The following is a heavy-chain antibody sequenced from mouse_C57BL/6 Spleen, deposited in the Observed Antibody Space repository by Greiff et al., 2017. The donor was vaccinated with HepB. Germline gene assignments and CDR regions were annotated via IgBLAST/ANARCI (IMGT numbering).Heavy chain of an antibody. Sequence: QVQLQQPGAELVRPGTSVKLSCKASGYTFTSYWMHWVKQRPGQGLEWIGVIDPSDSYTNYNQKFKGKATLTVDTSSSTAYMQLSSLTSEDSAVYYCARGDITTRMDYWGQGTSVTVSS. V-gene: IGHV1-59*01. CDR3: ARGDITTRMDY. CDR2: IDPSDSYT. D-gene: IGHD1-1*01. J-gene: IGHJ4*01. CDR1: GYTFTSYW.